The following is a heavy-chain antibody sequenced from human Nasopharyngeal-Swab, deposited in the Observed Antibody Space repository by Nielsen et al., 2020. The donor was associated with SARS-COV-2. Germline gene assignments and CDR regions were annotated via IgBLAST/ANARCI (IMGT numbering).Heavy chain of an antibody. Sequence: SETLSLTCAVSGGSISSGGYSWSWIRQPPGKGLEWIGYIYHCGSTYYNPSLKSRVTISVDRSKNQFSLKLSSVTAADTAVYYCARFDSSGYPDAFDIWGQGTMVTVSS. D-gene: IGHD3-22*01. CDR3: ARFDSSGYPDAFDI. J-gene: IGHJ3*02. CDR2: IYHCGST. V-gene: IGHV4-30-2*01. CDR1: GGSISSGGYS.